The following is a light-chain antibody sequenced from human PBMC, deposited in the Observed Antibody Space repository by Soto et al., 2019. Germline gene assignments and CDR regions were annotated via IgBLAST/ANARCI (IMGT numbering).Light chain of an antibody. V-gene: IGKV3-20*01. CDR3: QPYGSSGT. Sequence: EIVMTQSPATLSVSPGERATLSCRASQSVSSNLAWYKPKPGQAPRLLIYGASNRATGIPDRFSGSGSGTDFTLTISRLEPEEFAVDDCQPYGSSGTFGQGTKVDI. CDR1: QSVSSN. CDR2: GAS. J-gene: IGKJ1*01.